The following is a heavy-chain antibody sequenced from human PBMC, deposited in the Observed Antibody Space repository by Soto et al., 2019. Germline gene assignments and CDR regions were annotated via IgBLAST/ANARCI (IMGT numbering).Heavy chain of an antibody. CDR2: IYYSGST. CDR3: ARDHHYYDSSGYYLGTWFDP. V-gene: IGHV4-30-4*01. Sequence: SETLSLTCTVSGGSISSGDYYWSWIRQPPGKGLEWIGYIYYSGSTYYNPSLKSRVTISVDTSKNQFSLKLSSVTAADTAVYYCARDHHYYDSSGYYLGTWFDPWGQGTLVTVSS. J-gene: IGHJ5*02. D-gene: IGHD3-22*01. CDR1: GGSISSGDYY.